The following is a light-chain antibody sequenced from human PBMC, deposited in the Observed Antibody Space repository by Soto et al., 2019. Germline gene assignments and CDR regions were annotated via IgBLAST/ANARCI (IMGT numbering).Light chain of an antibody. CDR3: QQYGSSPTWT. V-gene: IGKV3-20*01. CDR1: QSVSNN. Sequence: EIVMAQSPATLSVAPGERVTLSCRASQSVSNNLVWYQQKPGQAPRLLIYGASTRATGIPDRFSGSGSGTDFTLTISGLEPEDSAVYYCQQYGSSPTWTFGQGTKVDIK. CDR2: GAS. J-gene: IGKJ1*01.